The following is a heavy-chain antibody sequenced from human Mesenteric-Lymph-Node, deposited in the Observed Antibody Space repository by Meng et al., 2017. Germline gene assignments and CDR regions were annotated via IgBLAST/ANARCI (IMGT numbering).Heavy chain of an antibody. Sequence: GESLKISCAASGFTVSFHYMSWVRPAPGKGPEWVSVIYSGGSTYYADSVKGRFTISRDNAKNSLYLQMNSLRAEDTAVYYCAKPGSSSGYGCFFDYWGQGKLVTVSS. CDR1: GFTVSFHY. V-gene: IGHV3-53*01. CDR3: AKPGSSSGYGCFFDY. CDR2: IYSGGST. D-gene: IGHD6-25*01. J-gene: IGHJ4*02.